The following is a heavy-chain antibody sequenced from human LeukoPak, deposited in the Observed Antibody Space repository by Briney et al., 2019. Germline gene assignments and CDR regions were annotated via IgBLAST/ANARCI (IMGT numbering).Heavy chain of an antibody. Sequence: SVKVSCKASGGTFSSYAISWVRQAPGQGLEWMGRIIPILGIANYAQKFQGRVTITADKSTSTAYMELSSLRSEDTAVYYCARDFTNYYDSSGPNEPFDFWGQGTLVTVSS. CDR1: GGTFSSYA. CDR2: IIPILGIA. V-gene: IGHV1-69*04. D-gene: IGHD3-22*01. J-gene: IGHJ4*02. CDR3: ARDFTNYYDSSGPNEPFDF.